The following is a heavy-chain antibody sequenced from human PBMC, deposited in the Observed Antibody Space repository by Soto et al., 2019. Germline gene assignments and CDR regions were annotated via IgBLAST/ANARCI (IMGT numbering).Heavy chain of an antibody. D-gene: IGHD2-15*01. CDR3: AKRRGAGGHFDY. CDR2: VSIGGST. V-gene: IGHV3-23*01. CDR1: GFTFSSYA. J-gene: IGHJ4*02. Sequence: GGSLRLSCSASGFTFSSYAMGWVRQGPGKGLEWVAVVSIGGSTHYADSVRGRFTISRDNSKNTLSLQMNSLTAEDTAVYFCAKRRGAGGHFDYWGQGALVTVSS.